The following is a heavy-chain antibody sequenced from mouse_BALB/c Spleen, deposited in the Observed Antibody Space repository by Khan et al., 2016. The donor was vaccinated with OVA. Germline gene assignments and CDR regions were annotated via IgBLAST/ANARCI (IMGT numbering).Heavy chain of an antibody. CDR1: GYSITSDYA. V-gene: IGHV3-2*02. J-gene: IGHJ3*01. CDR2: IGYSGST. Sequence: EVQLQESGPGLVKPSQSLSLTCTVTGYSITSDYAWNWIRQLPGNKLEWMGYIGYSGSTSYNPSLKSRISITRDTSKNQFFLRLNSLTKEDSATCNCDRLGPGFTYWGQGTLVTVSA. D-gene: IGHD4-1*01. CDR3: DRLGPGFTY.